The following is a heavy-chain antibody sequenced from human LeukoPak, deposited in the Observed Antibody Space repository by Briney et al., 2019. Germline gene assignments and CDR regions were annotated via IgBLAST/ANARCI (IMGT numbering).Heavy chain of an antibody. CDR2: ISSSSTT. CDR1: GFSFSSYS. D-gene: IGHD2-8*02. V-gene: IGHV3-48*01. J-gene: IGHJ4*02. Sequence: GGSLRLSCAASGFSFSSYSMNWVRQAPGKGLEWVSYISSSSTTYYADSVKGRFTTSRDNAKNSLYLQMNSLRAEDTAVYYCAGDVRTGTAFDYWGQGTLVTVSS. CDR3: AGDVRTGTAFDY.